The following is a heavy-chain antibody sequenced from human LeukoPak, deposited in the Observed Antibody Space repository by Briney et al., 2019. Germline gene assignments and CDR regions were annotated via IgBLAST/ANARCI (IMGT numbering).Heavy chain of an antibody. V-gene: IGHV3-7*01. CDR3: ARDRGDYFDY. CDR2: IKEDGSAQ. J-gene: IGHJ4*02. Sequence: GGSLRLSCAASGFTFNGYWMSWVRQAPGKGLEWVANIKEDGSAQYYVGSVKGRFTISRDNAKNSLNLQMNSLRAEDTAVYYCARDRGDYFDYWGQGTLVTVSS. D-gene: IGHD5-12*01. CDR1: GFTFNGYW.